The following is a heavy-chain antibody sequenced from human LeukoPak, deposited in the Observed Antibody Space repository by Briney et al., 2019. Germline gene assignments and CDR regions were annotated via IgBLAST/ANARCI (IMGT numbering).Heavy chain of an antibody. J-gene: IGHJ4*02. CDR3: STTGTMFRYYFDY. CDR1: AYTFTGYY. D-gene: IGHD1-1*01. Sequence: ASVKVPCKASAYTFTGYYMHWVRQAPGQGLEWMGWINPNSGGTNYAQKFQGRVTMTRDTSISTAYMELSRLRSDDTAVYYCSTTGTMFRYYFDYWGQGTLVTVSS. CDR2: INPNSGGT. V-gene: IGHV1-2*02.